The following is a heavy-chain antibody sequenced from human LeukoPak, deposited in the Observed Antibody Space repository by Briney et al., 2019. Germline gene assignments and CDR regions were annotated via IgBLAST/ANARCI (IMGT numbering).Heavy chain of an antibody. J-gene: IGHJ4*02. D-gene: IGHD3-3*01. V-gene: IGHV4-34*01. CDR2: INHSGST. CDR1: GGSFSGYY. CDR3: ARRSGDFWSGYYLGY. Sequence: SETLTLTCAVYGGSFSGYYWSWMRQPPGKGLEWIGEINHSGSTNYNPSLKSRVTISVDTSKNQFSLKLSSVTAADTAVYYCARRSGDFWSGYYLGYWGQGTLVTVSS.